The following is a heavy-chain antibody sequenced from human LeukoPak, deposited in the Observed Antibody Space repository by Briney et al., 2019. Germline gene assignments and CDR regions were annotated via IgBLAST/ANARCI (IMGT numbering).Heavy chain of an antibody. D-gene: IGHD6-6*01. V-gene: IGHV1-69*05. CDR2: IIPIFGTA. Sequence: ASVKLSCKASGGTFSSYAISWVRQAPGQGLEWMGGIIPIFGTANYAQTFQGRVTITTDESTSTAYMELSSLRSEDTAVYYCARDSGRGSSSRGYYFDYWGQGTLVTVSS. CDR3: ARDSGRGSSSRGYYFDY. CDR1: GGTFSSYA. J-gene: IGHJ4*02.